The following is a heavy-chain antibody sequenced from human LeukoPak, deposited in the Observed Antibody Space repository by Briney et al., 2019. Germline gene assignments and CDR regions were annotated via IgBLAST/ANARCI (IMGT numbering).Heavy chain of an antibody. V-gene: IGHV3-23*01. CDR2: ISGSDGST. Sequence: GGSLRLSCAAFGFTFSSYAMSWVRQAPGKGLEWVSGISGSDGSTNYADSVKGRFTISRENSKNTLYLQMNSLRAEDTAVYYCARWHYDILTGYGLLFWGQGTLVTVSS. D-gene: IGHD3-9*01. J-gene: IGHJ4*02. CDR3: ARWHYDILTGYGLLF. CDR1: GFTFSSYA.